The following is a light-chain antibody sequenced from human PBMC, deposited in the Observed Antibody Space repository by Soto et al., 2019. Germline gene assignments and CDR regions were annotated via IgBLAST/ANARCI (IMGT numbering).Light chain of an antibody. V-gene: IGLV2-14*03. Sequence: QSALTQPASVSGSPGQSITISCTGTSSDIGAFTSVSWYQQHPGKAPKLIIYDIIHRPSGVSDRFSGSKSVNTASLTVSGLQPEHEANYYCSSYSRTTTLVVFGGGTKVTV. CDR1: SSDIGAFTS. CDR2: DII. J-gene: IGLJ3*02. CDR3: SSYSRTTTLVV.